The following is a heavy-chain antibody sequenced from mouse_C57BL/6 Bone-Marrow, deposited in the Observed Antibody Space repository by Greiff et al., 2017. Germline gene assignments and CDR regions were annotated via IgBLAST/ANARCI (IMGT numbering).Heavy chain of an antibody. Sequence: VQLQQSGAELVRPGTSVKVSCKASGYAFTNYLIEWVKQRPGQGLEWIGVINPGSGGTNYNVKFKGKAKLTSDKSSSTAYMQLSSLTSEDSAVYFCARLNGNYEDWYFDVWGTGTTVTVSS. CDR2: INPGSGGT. J-gene: IGHJ1*03. D-gene: IGHD2-1*01. CDR1: GYAFTNYL. CDR3: ARLNGNYEDWYFDV. V-gene: IGHV1-54*01.